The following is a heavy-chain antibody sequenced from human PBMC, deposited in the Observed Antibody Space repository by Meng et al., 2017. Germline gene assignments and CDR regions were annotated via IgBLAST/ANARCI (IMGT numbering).Heavy chain of an antibody. CDR2: ISGSGIFT. CDR1: GFTFSNYT. V-gene: IGHV3-23*04. D-gene: IGHD5-12*01. CDR3: AKDGFVA. Sequence: EVKLVESGGGLVQPGGSLRLSCAASGFTFSNYTMSWVRQAPGKGLEWVSGISGSGIFTYYANSVRGRFTISRDNSKNTLFLQMNSLRAEDTAIYYCAKDGFVAGGQGTLVTVSS. J-gene: IGHJ4*02.